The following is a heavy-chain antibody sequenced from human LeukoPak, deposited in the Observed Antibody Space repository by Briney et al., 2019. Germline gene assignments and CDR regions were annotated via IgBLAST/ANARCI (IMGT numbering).Heavy chain of an antibody. CDR1: GGSISSYY. CDR3: ARRPKYSRVNWFDP. CDR2: IYTSGST. V-gene: IGHV4-4*07. J-gene: IGHJ5*02. Sequence: SETLSLTCTVSGGSISSYYWSWIRQPAGKGLEWIGRIYTSGSTNYNPSLKSRVTISVDTSKNQSSLKLKSVTAADTAVYYCARRPKYSRVNWFDPWGQGTLVTVSS. D-gene: IGHD6-13*01.